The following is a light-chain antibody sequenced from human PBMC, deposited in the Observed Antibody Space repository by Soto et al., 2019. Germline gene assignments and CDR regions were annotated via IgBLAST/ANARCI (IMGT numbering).Light chain of an antibody. CDR2: GAS. V-gene: IGKV3-20*01. CDR1: QSVSSSY. CDR3: HQYGSTPTWT. J-gene: IGKJ1*01. Sequence: EIVLTQSPGTLSLSPGERATLSCRASQSVSSSYLAWYQQKPGQAPRLLIYGASSRATGIPDRFSGSGSGTDFILTISSREPEDFAVYYCHQYGSTPTWTFGQGTKVEIK.